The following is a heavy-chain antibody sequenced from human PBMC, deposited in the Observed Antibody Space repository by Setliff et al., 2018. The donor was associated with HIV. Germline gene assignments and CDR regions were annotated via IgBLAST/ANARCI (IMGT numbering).Heavy chain of an antibody. D-gene: IGHD4-17*01. CDR1: GGTFSSYA. V-gene: IGHV1-69*10. CDR2: IIPILGIA. Sequence: AASVKVSCKASGGTFSSYAISWVRQAPGQGLEWMGGIIPILGIANYAQKFQGRVTITTDESTSTAYMELSSLRSEDTAVYYCARGNYGDSDGDNWFDPWGQGTLVTVSS. J-gene: IGHJ5*02. CDR3: ARGNYGDSDGDNWFDP.